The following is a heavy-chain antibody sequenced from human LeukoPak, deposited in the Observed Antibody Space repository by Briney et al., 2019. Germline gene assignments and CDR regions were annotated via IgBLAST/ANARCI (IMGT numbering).Heavy chain of an antibody. Sequence: GGSLRLSCAASGFTFSSYEMNWVRQAPGKGLEWVSYISSSSSTIYYADSVKGRFTISRDNAKNSLYLQMNSLRAEDTAVYYCARDLGQYYDTSDNWSDPWGQGTLVTVSS. V-gene: IGHV3-48*01. CDR3: ARDLGQYYDTSDNWSDP. CDR2: ISSSSSTI. J-gene: IGHJ5*02. CDR1: GFTFSSYE. D-gene: IGHD3-22*01.